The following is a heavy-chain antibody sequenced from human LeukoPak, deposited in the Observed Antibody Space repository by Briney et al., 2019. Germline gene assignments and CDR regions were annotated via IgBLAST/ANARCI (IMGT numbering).Heavy chain of an antibody. Sequence: ASVKVSCKASGYTFTSYAMHWVRQAPGQRLEWMGWINAGNGNTKYSQKFQGRVTITRDTSASTAYMELSSLRSEDTAVYYCARARYSSSWYSYSSAFDIWGQGTMVTVSS. CDR1: GYTFTSYA. D-gene: IGHD6-13*01. J-gene: IGHJ3*02. CDR2: INAGNGNT. V-gene: IGHV1-3*01. CDR3: ARARYSSSWYSYSSAFDI.